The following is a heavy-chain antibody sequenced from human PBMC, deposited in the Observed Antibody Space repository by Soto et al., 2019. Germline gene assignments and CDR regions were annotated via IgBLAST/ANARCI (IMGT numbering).Heavy chain of an antibody. J-gene: IGHJ6*02. CDR3: AKRQVRQQLAPGFHYYYYGMDV. Sequence: WGSLRLSCAASGFTFSSYLMSWVRQAPGKGLEWVSAISGSGGSTYYADSVKGRFTISRDNSKNTLYLQMNSLRAEDTAVYYCAKRQVRQQLAPGFHYYYYGMDVWGQGTTVTGSS. CDR2: ISGSGGST. V-gene: IGHV3-23*01. CDR1: GFTFSSYL. D-gene: IGHD6-13*01.